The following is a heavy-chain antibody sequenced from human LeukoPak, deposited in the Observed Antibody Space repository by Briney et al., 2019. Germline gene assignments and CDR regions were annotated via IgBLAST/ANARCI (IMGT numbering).Heavy chain of an antibody. CDR2: ISYDGSNK. CDR1: GFTFSSYA. CDR3: AKVLRGVGASQLDY. V-gene: IGHV3-30*04. Sequence: GGSLRLSCAASGFTFSSYAMHWVRQAPGKGLEWVAVISYDGSNKYYADSVKGRFTISRDNSKNTLYLQMNSLRAEDTAVYYCAKVLRGVGASQLDYWGQGTLVTVSS. J-gene: IGHJ4*02. D-gene: IGHD1-26*01.